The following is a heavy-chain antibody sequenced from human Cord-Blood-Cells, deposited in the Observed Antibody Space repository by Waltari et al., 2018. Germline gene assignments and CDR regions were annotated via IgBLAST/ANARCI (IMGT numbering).Heavy chain of an antibody. D-gene: IGHD3-16*01. Sequence: QVQLVQSGAEVKKPGASVKVSCKASGYTFTGYYMHWVRQAPGQGLEWMGRNSANRGGTNYAQKFQGGVTMTRDTCISTADMGLSRRRCDDTAVDSCAREGPGGDRAFDLWGRGTLVTVSS. J-gene: IGHJ2*01. V-gene: IGHV1-2*06. CDR2: NSANRGGT. CDR1: GYTFTGYY. CDR3: AREGPGGDRAFDL.